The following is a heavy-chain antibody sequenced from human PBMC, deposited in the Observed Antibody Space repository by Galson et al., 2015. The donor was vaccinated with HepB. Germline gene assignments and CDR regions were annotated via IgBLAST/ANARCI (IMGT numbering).Heavy chain of an antibody. CDR2: ISYDGSNK. J-gene: IGHJ4*02. Sequence: SLRLSCAASGFTFSSYAMHWVRQAPGKGLEWVAVISYDGSNKYYADSVKGRFTISRDNSKNTLCLQMNSLRAEDTAVYYCARPRSPVVVPAAPDYWGQGTLVTVSS. CDR1: GFTFSSYA. D-gene: IGHD2-2*01. CDR3: ARPRSPVVVPAAPDY. V-gene: IGHV3-30-3*01.